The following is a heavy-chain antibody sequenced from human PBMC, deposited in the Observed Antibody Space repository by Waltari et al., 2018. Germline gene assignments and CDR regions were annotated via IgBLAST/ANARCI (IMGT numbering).Heavy chain of an antibody. CDR3: VTGLTTVTAKDYFDH. Sequence: EVQLVESGGGSVQPGGSLRLSCAASGMTFSNYWMNWVRQAPGKGLEWVANIKQDGSEKNYVDSVEGRFSIPRDNAQNSLYLQMNSLRAEDTAIYYCVTGLTTVTAKDYFDHWGQGALVTVSS. V-gene: IGHV3-7*01. D-gene: IGHD4-17*01. CDR1: GMTFSNYW. J-gene: IGHJ4*02. CDR2: IKQDGSEK.